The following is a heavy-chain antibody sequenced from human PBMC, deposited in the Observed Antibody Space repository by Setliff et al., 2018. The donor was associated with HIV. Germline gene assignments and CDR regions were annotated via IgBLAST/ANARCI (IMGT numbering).Heavy chain of an antibody. CDR2: IIPIFGTA. CDR3: AAGYYDSSGPTDAFDI. D-gene: IGHD3-22*01. J-gene: IGHJ3*02. CDR1: GGTFSSHA. Sequence: GASVKVSCKASGGTFSSHAISWVRRAPGQGLEWMGGIIPIFGTANYAQKFQGRVTITADESTSTAYMELSSLRSEDTAVYYCAAGYYDSSGPTDAFDIWGQGTVVTVSS. V-gene: IGHV1-69*13.